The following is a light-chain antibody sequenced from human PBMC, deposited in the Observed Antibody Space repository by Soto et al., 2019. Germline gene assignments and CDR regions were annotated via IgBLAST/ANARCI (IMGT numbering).Light chain of an antibody. CDR2: EVT. Sequence: QSALTQPASVSGSPGQSITIPCTGTSSDVGGHSYVSWYQQHPDKAPKLMIYEVTHRPSGVSYRLSGSRSGNTASLTISGLQADDEADYYCSSYTTSNTLVFGGGTKLTAL. CDR1: SSDVGGHSY. CDR3: SSYTTSNTLV. J-gene: IGLJ3*02. V-gene: IGLV2-14*01.